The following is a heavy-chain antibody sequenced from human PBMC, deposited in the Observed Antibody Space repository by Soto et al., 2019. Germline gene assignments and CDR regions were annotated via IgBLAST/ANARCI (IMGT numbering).Heavy chain of an antibody. V-gene: IGHV4-4*07. CDR1: GGSISEKY. Sequence: SETLSLTCTVSGGSISEKYWNWVRQPPGKGLEWIGLIFANGHTDYNPSLKSRVTMSVDASKNQFSLRLTSMTAADTAVYYCVASLAASGLNWLDPWGRGTLVTVSS. CDR2: IFANGHT. CDR3: VASLAASGLNWLDP. J-gene: IGHJ5*02. D-gene: IGHD6-13*01.